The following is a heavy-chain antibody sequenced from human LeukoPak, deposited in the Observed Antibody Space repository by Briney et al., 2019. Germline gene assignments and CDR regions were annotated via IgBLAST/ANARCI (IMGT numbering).Heavy chain of an antibody. D-gene: IGHD2-2*01. J-gene: IGHJ4*02. CDR1: GFTFSSYW. Sequence: PGGSLRLSCAASGFTFSSYWMSWVRLAPGKGLEWVANIKQDGSEKYYVDSVKGRFTISRDNAKNSLYLQMNSLRAEDTAVYYCAREIRPAVFNYWGQGTLVTVSS. CDR3: AREIRPAVFNY. CDR2: IKQDGSEK. V-gene: IGHV3-7*01.